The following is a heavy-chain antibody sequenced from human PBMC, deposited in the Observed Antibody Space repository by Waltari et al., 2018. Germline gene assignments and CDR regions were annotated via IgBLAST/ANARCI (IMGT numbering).Heavy chain of an antibody. V-gene: IGHV4-39*07. J-gene: IGHJ4*02. D-gene: IGHD5-18*01. CDR3: AREGRGYSYGYDY. CDR2: IYYSGST. Sequence: QLQLQESGPGLVKPSETLSLTCTVSGGSISSSSYYWGWIRQPPGKGLEWIGSIYYSGSTYYNPSLKIRVTIAVDTSKNQFSLKLSSVTAADTAVYYCAREGRGYSYGYDYWGQGTLVTVSS. CDR1: GGSISSSSYY.